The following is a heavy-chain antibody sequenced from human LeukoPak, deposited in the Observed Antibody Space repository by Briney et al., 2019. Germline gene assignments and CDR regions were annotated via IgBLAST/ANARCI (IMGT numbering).Heavy chain of an antibody. Sequence: SQTLSLTCTVSGGSISSYYWSWIRQPPGKGLEWIGYIYYSGSANYNPSLKSRVTISVDTSKNQFSLKLSSVTAADTAVYYCAREGGEKETTVTPSRDDPWGQGTLVTVSS. D-gene: IGHD4-17*01. V-gene: IGHV4-59*12. CDR1: GGSISSYY. CDR2: IYYSGSA. CDR3: AREGGEKETTVTPSRDDP. J-gene: IGHJ5*02.